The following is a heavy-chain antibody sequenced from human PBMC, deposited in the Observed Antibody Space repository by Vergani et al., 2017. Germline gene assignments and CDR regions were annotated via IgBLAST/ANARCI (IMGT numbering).Heavy chain of an antibody. CDR3: ARVLRSNNAFDI. J-gene: IGHJ3*02. Sequence: EVQLVESGGGLIQPGGSLRLSCAASGFPVSSNYMSWVRQAPGKGLEWVSVIYSGGSTHYADTVKGRFTISRDNSKNTLNLQMNSLRAEDTAVYYCARVLRSNNAFDIGGQGTMVTVSS. V-gene: IGHV3-53*01. CDR2: IYSGGST. CDR1: GFPVSSNY.